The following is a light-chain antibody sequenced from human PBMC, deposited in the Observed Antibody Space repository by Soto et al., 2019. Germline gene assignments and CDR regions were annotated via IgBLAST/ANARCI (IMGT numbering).Light chain of an antibody. CDR1: QSVDSRY. CDR2: GTS. V-gene: IGKV3-20*01. J-gene: IGKJ2*01. Sequence: ETVVTQSPGTLSLSPGAGATLSCRASQSVDSRYLAWYQQKPGQAPRLLIHGTSNRASGIPDRFSGRGSGTDFTLTISRLEPEDFAVYYCQQYGTAPYTFGQGTTLEFK. CDR3: QQYGTAPYT.